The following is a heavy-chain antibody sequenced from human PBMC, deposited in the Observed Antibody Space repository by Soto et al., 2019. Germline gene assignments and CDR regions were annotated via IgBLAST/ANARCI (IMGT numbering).Heavy chain of an antibody. V-gene: IGHV1-3*01. Sequence: QVQLVQSGAEVKKPGASVKVSCKASGYTFTSYAMHWVRQAPGQRLEWMGWISAYNGNTNYAQKLQGRVTMTTDTSTSTAYMELRSLRSDDTAVYYCARVLERYYDSSGYYLRYYFDYWGQGTLVTVSS. J-gene: IGHJ4*02. CDR1: GYTFTSYA. CDR3: ARVLERYYDSSGYYLRYYFDY. CDR2: ISAYNGNT. D-gene: IGHD3-22*01.